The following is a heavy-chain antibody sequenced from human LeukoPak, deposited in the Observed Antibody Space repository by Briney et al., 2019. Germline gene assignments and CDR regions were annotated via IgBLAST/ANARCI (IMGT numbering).Heavy chain of an antibody. D-gene: IGHD6-6*01. Sequence: GGSLRLSCAASGLTFSTYAMAWVRQAPGKGLEWVATIDTGGDDTYYADSVKGRFTISRDNSKNTLYLQMNSLRAEDTALYYCVKASSSSPQYNWFDAWGQGTLVTVSS. CDR1: GLTFSTYA. J-gene: IGHJ5*02. CDR2: IDTGGDDT. CDR3: VKASSSSPQYNWFDA. V-gene: IGHV3-23*05.